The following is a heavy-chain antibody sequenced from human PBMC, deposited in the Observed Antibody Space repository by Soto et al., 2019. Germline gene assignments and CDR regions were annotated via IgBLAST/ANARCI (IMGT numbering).Heavy chain of an antibody. D-gene: IGHD6-13*01. CDR3: ARWAAGAGNDY. V-gene: IGHV3-30-3*01. J-gene: IGHJ4*02. CDR1: GFTFSSYA. CDR2: ISYDGSNK. Sequence: QVQLVESGGGVVQPGRSLRLSCAASGFTFSSYAMHWVRQAPGKGLEWVAVISYDGSNKYYADSVKGRFTISRDNSKNTLYRKMNSRRAEDTAVYYGARWAAGAGNDYGGQETLVPVSS.